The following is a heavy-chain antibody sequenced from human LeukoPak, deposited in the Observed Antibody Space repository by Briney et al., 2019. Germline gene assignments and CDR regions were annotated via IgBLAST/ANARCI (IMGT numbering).Heavy chain of an antibody. CDR2: IYPDDSDT. Sequence: GESLKISCKGSGYRFNAYWIAWVRQMPGKGLEWMGIIYPDDSDTGYSPSFQGQVTISADKSVRTAYLQWSSLKASDTAMYYCARPNITSYYDSRGYDAFDVWGQGTMVTVSS. CDR3: ARPNITSYYDSRGYDAFDV. V-gene: IGHV5-51*01. CDR1: GYRFNAYW. J-gene: IGHJ3*01. D-gene: IGHD3-22*01.